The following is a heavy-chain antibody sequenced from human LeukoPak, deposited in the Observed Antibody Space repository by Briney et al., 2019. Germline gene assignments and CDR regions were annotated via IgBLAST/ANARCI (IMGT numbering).Heavy chain of an antibody. Sequence: GGSLRLSCAASGFTFSSYAMSWVRQAPGKGLEWVSAISGSGGSTYYADSVKGRFTISRGNSKNTLYLQMNSLRAEDTAVYYCAKGMLNYGGAFDIWGQGTMVTVSS. CDR3: AKGMLNYGGAFDI. V-gene: IGHV3-23*01. CDR1: GFTFSSYA. CDR2: ISGSGGST. J-gene: IGHJ3*02. D-gene: IGHD1-7*01.